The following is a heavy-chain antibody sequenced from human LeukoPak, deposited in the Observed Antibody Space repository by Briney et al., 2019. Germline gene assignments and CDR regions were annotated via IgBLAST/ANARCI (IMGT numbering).Heavy chain of an antibody. CDR2: VRDSGAVT. D-gene: IGHD3-9*01. CDR3: ATSTLTFDY. Sequence: LEWISSVRDSGAVTYCADSVKGRFTISRDNSRKIVYLQMNSLRAEDTAIYYCATSTLTFDYWGQGTLVTVSS. J-gene: IGHJ4*02. V-gene: IGHV3-23*01.